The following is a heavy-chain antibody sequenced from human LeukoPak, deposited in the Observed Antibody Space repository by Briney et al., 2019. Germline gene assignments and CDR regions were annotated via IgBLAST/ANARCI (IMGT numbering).Heavy chain of an antibody. CDR3: ARGSSIDYVWGTYRQFDY. D-gene: IGHD3-16*02. J-gene: IGHJ4*02. CDR1: GFAFSTYS. Sequence: GGSLRLSCAASGFAFSTYSMNWVRQAPGKGLEWLSYISSSHSTIYSADSVKGRFTISRDNAKNSLYLQMNSLRAGDTAVYYCARGSSIDYVWGTYRQFDYWGQGTLVTVSS. CDR2: ISSSHSTI. V-gene: IGHV3-48*01.